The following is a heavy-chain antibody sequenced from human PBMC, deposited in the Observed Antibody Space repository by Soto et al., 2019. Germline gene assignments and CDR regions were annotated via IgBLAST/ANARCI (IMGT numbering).Heavy chain of an antibody. Sequence: QVHLVQSGAEVKQPGASVKVSCKGSGYGFTTYGITWVRQAPGQGLEWMAWISAHNGNTNYAQKLQGRVTVTRDTSTSTAYMELRSLRSDDTAVYYCARGRYGDYWGQGALVTLSS. D-gene: IGHD1-1*01. CDR2: ISAHNGNT. CDR1: GYGFTTYG. J-gene: IGHJ4*02. V-gene: IGHV1-18*01. CDR3: ARGRYGDY.